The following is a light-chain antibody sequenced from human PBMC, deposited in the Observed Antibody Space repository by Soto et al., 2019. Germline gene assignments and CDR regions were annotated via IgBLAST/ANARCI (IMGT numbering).Light chain of an antibody. CDR2: EVS. CDR1: SSDIGNYDF. V-gene: IGLV2-14*01. J-gene: IGLJ2*01. CDR3: SSYTTSTSFIR. Sequence: QSALTQPASVSGSPGQSITISCTGTSSDIGNYDFFSWYQQVPGTAPKAMIYEVSSRPSGVANRFSGSKSGNTASLTISGLQAEDEAYNYCSSYTTSTSFIRFGGGTKLTV.